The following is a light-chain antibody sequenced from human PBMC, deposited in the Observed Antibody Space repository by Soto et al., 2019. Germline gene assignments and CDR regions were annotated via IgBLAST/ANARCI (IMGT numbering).Light chain of an antibody. CDR1: SSDVGAYNY. Sequence: QSALTQPASVSGSPGQSITISCIGTSSDVGAYNYVSWYQQLPGKAPKLMIYEVSNRPSGISNRFSGSKSGNTASLTISGLQTDDEADYYCNSRASGTTYVFGTGTKLTVL. J-gene: IGLJ1*01. V-gene: IGLV2-14*01. CDR3: NSRASGTTYV. CDR2: EVS.